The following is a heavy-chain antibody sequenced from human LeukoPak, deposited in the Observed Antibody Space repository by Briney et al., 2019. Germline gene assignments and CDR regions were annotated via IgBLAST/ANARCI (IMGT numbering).Heavy chain of an antibody. CDR3: ARGGSSGYYYGSDY. CDR2: INPNSGGT. D-gene: IGHD3-22*01. J-gene: IGHJ4*02. V-gene: IGHV1-2*04. CDR1: GGTFSSYA. Sequence: ASVKVSCKASGGTFSSYAISWVRQAPGQGLEWMGWINPNSGGTNYAQKFQGWVTMTRDTSISTAYMELSRLRSDDTAVYYCARGGSSGYYYGSDYWGQGTLVTVSS.